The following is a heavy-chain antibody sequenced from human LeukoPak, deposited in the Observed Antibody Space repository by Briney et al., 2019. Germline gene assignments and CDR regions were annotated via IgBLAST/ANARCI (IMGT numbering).Heavy chain of an antibody. J-gene: IGHJ5*02. CDR1: GGSISSSSYY. CDR2: IYYSGST. Sequence: PSETLSLTCTVSGGSISSSSYYWGWIRQPPGKGLEWIGSIYYSGSTYYNPSLKSRVTISVDTSKNQFSLKLSSVTAADTAVYYCARHSGLTYYYDSSGYYYDGGWFDPWGQGTLVTVSS. CDR3: ARHSGLTYYYDSSGYYYDGGWFDP. D-gene: IGHD3-22*01. V-gene: IGHV4-39*01.